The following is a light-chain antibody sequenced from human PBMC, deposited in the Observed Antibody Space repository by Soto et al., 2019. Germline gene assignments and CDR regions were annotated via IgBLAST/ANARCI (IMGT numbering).Light chain of an antibody. V-gene: IGLV1-44*01. CDR3: AAWDDSLNAYVV. Sequence: QSVLTQPPSASVTPGQRVTISRSGSSSNIGSNTVNWYQQLPGTAPKLLIYSNNQRPSGVPDRFSGSKSGTSASLAISGLQSEDEADYYCAAWDDSLNAYVVFGGGTKLTVL. CDR1: SSNIGSNT. J-gene: IGLJ2*01. CDR2: SNN.